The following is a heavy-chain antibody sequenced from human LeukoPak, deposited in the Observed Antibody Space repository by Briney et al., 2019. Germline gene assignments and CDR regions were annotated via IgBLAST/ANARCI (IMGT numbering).Heavy chain of an antibody. Sequence: PGGSLRLSCAASGFTFSNYAMSWVRQAPGKGLEWVSGLSVNGDSTFYADSVRGRFTIARDNSRATLSLQLHSLRAEDTATYYCVRSHITLYHLQCYFGFWGRGIQVMVSS. V-gene: IGHV3-23*01. J-gene: IGHJ4*02. D-gene: IGHD3-16*02. CDR1: GFTFSNYA. CDR3: VRSHITLYHLQCYFGF. CDR2: LSVNGDST.